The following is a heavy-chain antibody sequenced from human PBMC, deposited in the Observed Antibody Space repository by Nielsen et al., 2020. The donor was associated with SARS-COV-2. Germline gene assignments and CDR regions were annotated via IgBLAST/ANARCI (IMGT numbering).Heavy chain of an antibody. J-gene: IGHJ4*02. D-gene: IGHD7-27*01. V-gene: IGHV3-20*01. CDR2: INWNGGST. CDR3: ARVKPTGGSYYFDY. Sequence: LSLTCAASGFTFDDYGMSWVRQAPGKGLEWVSGINWNGGSTGYADSVKGRFTISRDNAKNSLYLQMNSLRAEDTALYHCARVKPTGGSYYFDYWGQGTLVTVSS. CDR1: GFTFDDYG.